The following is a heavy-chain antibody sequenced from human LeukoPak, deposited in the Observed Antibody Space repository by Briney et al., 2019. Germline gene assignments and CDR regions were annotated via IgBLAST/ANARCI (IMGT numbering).Heavy chain of an antibody. CDR2: IYYSGST. CDR1: GGSISSYY. CDR3: ARGWGYSYGYAN. D-gene: IGHD5-18*01. J-gene: IGHJ4*02. Sequence: PSETLSLTCTVSGGSISSYYWSWIRQPPGKGLEWIGYIYYSGSTNYNPSLKSRVTISVDTSKNQFSLKLSSVTAADTAVYYCARGWGYSYGYANWGQGTLVTVSS. V-gene: IGHV4-59*12.